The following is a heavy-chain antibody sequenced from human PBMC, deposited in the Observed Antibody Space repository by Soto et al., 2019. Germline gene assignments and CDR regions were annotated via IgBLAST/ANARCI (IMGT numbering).Heavy chain of an antibody. J-gene: IGHJ3*02. CDR2: INPSGGST. CDR3: ARGFYDILTGPMGGEAFDI. D-gene: IGHD3-9*01. Sequence: ASVKVSCKASGYTFTSYYMHWVRQAPGQGLEWMGIINPSGGSTSYAQKFQGRVTMTRDTSTSTVYMELSSLRSEDTAVYYCARGFYDILTGPMGGEAFDIWGQGTMVTVS. CDR1: GYTFTSYY. V-gene: IGHV1-46*01.